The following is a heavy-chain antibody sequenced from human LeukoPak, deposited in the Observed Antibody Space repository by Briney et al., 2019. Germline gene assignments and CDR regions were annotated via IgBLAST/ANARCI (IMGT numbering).Heavy chain of an antibody. CDR1: GFTFSGSA. Sequence: PGGSLRLSRAASGFTFSGSAMHWVRQASGKGLEWVGRIRSKANSYATAYAASVKGRLTISRDDSKNTAYLQMNSLKTEDTAVYYCTRETPFDYWGQGTLVTVSS. D-gene: IGHD5-24*01. CDR3: TRETPFDY. J-gene: IGHJ4*02. V-gene: IGHV3-73*01. CDR2: IRSKANSYAT.